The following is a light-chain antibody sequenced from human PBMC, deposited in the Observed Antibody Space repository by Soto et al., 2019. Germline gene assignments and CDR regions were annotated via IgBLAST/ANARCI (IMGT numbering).Light chain of an antibody. CDR2: DAS. CDR1: QSITRN. V-gene: IGKV3-20*01. J-gene: IGKJ1*01. Sequence: EILLTQSPATLSLSPGERATLSCRASQSITRNLAWYQQSPGQAPRRLIYDASNRATGIPDRFSGSASGTEFTLTISRMEPEDSAVYYCQQYGSSGTFGHGTKVDIK. CDR3: QQYGSSGT.